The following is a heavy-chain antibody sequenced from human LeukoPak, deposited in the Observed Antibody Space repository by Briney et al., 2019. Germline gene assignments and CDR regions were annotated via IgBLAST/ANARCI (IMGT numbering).Heavy chain of an antibody. J-gene: IGHJ4*02. CDR1: GFTFSDYY. D-gene: IGHD3-10*01. Sequence: GGSLRLSCAASGFTFSDYYMSWIRQAPGKGLEWVSYISGSGGTLYYADSVKGRFTISRDNAKNSLYLQMNSLRAEDTAVYYCARDHYYRYYFDYWGQGTLVTVSS. CDR3: ARDHYYRYYFDY. V-gene: IGHV3-11*01. CDR2: ISGSGGTL.